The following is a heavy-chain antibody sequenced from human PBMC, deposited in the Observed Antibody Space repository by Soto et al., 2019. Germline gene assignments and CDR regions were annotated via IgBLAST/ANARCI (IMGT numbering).Heavy chain of an antibody. CDR2: INAGNGNT. Sequence: ASVKVSCKASGFTFTSSAMHWVRQAPGQRLEWMGWINAGNGNTKYSQRFQGRVTITRDTSASTAYMELSSLRSEDTAVYYCAREVTYYPGQGSLVTGSS. CDR1: GFTFTSSA. V-gene: IGHV1-3*01. CDR3: AREVTYY. D-gene: IGHD5-18*01. J-gene: IGHJ4*02.